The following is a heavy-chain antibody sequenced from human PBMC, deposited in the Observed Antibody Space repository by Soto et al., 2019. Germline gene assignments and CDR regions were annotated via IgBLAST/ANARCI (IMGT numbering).Heavy chain of an antibody. CDR2: ISGGGGTT. V-gene: IGHV3-23*01. D-gene: IGHD4-4*01. Sequence: PGGSLRLSCSASGFNFNSYTMNWVRQAPGKGLEWVSAISGGGGTTYYADSVKGRFTISRDNFKDTLYLQMNSLRAEDTAIYYCAKDGEGNNYSPNAVDYWGQGTLVTVSS. CDR1: GFNFNSYT. J-gene: IGHJ4*02. CDR3: AKDGEGNNYSPNAVDY.